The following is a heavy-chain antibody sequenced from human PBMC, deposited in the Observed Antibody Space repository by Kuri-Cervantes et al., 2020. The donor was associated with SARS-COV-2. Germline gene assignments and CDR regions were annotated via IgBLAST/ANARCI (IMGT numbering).Heavy chain of an antibody. D-gene: IGHD3-3*01. Sequence: ASVKVSCKASGYTFTGYYMHWVRQATGQGLEWMGWMNPNSGNTGYAQKFQGRVTMTRNTSISTAYMELSSLRSEDTAVYYCASGFWSGYYDHYGMDVWGQGTTVTVSS. J-gene: IGHJ6*02. V-gene: IGHV1-8*02. CDR2: MNPNSGNT. CDR3: ASGFWSGYYDHYGMDV. CDR1: GYTFTGYY.